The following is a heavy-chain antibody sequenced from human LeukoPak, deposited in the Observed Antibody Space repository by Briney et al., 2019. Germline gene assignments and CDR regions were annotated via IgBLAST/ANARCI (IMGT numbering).Heavy chain of an antibody. CDR3: ARDYPEWWGAFDI. CDR1: GFTFSSYS. CDR2: ISSGSTYI. Sequence: PGGSLRLSCTASGFTFSSYSMNWVRQAPGKGLEWVSSISSGSTYIYYADSVKGRFTVSRDNAKNSLYLQMNSLRAEDTAVYYCARDYPEWWGAFDIWGQGTMVTVFS. J-gene: IGHJ3*02. V-gene: IGHV3-21*01. D-gene: IGHD2-15*01.